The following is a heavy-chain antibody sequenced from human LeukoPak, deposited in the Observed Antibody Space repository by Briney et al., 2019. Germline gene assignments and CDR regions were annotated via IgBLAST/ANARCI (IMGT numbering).Heavy chain of an antibody. CDR3: ARVPNYGGTNWFDP. CDR1: GGTFSSYA. D-gene: IGHD4-23*01. J-gene: IGHJ5*02. Sequence: SVKVSCKASGGTFSSYAISWVRQAPGQGLEWMGRIIPILGIANYAQKFQGRVTITADKSTSTAYMELSSLRSEDTAVYYCARVPNYGGTNWFDPWGQGTLVTVSS. V-gene: IGHV1-69*04. CDR2: IIPILGIA.